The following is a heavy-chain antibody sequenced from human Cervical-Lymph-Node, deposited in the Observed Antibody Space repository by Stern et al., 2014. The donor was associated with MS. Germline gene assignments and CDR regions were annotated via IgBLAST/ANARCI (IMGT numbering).Heavy chain of an antibody. CDR3: AKDRQRRYDYDSSGYAHYHY. CDR1: GFTFSDYG. V-gene: IGHV3-30*18. CDR2: ISSDGTKE. D-gene: IGHD3-22*01. Sequence: VQLLESGGGVVQPGRSLRLSCAASGFTFSDYGIHWVRQAPGKGLEWVAVISSDGTKEYYSDSVKGRFTISRDRSKNTLYLQMDSLKTEDTAIYYCAKDRQRRYDYDSSGYAHYHYWGQGTLVTVSS. J-gene: IGHJ4*02.